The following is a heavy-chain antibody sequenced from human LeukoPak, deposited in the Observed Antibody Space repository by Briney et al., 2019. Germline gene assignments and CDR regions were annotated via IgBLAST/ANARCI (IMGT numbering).Heavy chain of an antibody. V-gene: IGHV4-34*01. CDR2: INHSGST. D-gene: IGHD3-3*01. CDR1: RGSCSWYY. Sequence: PSETLSLTCAVYRGSCSWYYWSWMRQPPGKGLEWIGEINHSGSTNYNPSLKSRVTISVDTSKNQFSLKLSSVTAADTAVYYCARHRGYDFWSGYYYYFDYWGQGTLVTVSS. J-gene: IGHJ4*02. CDR3: ARHRGYDFWSGYYYYFDY.